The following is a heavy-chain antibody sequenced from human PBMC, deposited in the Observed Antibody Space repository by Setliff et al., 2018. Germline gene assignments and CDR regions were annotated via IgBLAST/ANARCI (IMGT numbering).Heavy chain of an antibody. CDR2: IYHKGRT. D-gene: IGHD3-3*01. CDR3: ASPRRDDLDSPFDAFDI. V-gene: IGHV4-38-2*01. CDR1: GISISSGRY. Sequence: SETLSLTCGVSGISISSGRYWGWIRQPPGKGLEWIATIYHKGRTYYNPSLDSRVTISLDTSKNHFSLRLSSVTAADTAVYYCASPRRDDLDSPFDAFDIWGQGTKVTVSS. J-gene: IGHJ3*02.